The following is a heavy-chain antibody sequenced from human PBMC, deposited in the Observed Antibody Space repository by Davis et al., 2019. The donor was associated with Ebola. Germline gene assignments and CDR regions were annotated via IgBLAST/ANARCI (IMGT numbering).Heavy chain of an antibody. D-gene: IGHD3-3*01. CDR1: GGFVGSTDFY. CDR3: ARLDYDFWSGYRWFDP. CDR2: ISYSGTS. Sequence: MPSETLSLTCTVSGGFVGSTDFYWSWIRQPPGKGLEWIGYISYSGTSSYNPSLKSRVTISIDTSKYQFSLKLSSVTAADTAVYYCARLDYDFWSGYRWFDPWGQGTLVTVSS. J-gene: IGHJ5*02. V-gene: IGHV4-30-4*02.